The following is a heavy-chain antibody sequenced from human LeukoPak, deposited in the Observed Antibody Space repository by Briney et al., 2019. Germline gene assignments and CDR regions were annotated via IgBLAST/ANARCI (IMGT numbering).Heavy chain of an antibody. Sequence: GGSLRLSCAASRFTFSSYWMSWVRQAPGKGLEWVANINQDGSENYYVDSVEGRFTISRDNAKNSLYLQMNSLRAEDTAVYYCARRALYYYMDVWGKRTTVTVSS. J-gene: IGHJ6*03. CDR2: INQDGSEN. V-gene: IGHV3-7*01. CDR1: RFTFSSYW. CDR3: ARRALYYYMDV.